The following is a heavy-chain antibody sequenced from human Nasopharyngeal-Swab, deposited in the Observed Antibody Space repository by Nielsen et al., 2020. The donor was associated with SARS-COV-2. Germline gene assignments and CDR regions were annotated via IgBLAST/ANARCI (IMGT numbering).Heavy chain of an antibody. J-gene: IGHJ4*02. V-gene: IGHV3-30*03. CDR3: ARDPDSSGSYFDY. Sequence: GGSLRLSCAASGFTFSSYGMHWVRQAPGKGLEWVAVISYDRSTKHYADSVKGRFTISRDNSKNTLYLQMNSLRGEDTAVYYCARDPDSSGSYFDYWGQGTLVTVSS. D-gene: IGHD3-22*01. CDR2: ISYDRSTK. CDR1: GFTFSSYG.